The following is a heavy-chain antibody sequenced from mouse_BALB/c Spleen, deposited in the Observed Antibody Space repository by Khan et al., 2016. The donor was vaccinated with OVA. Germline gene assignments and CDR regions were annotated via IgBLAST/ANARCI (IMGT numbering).Heavy chain of an antibody. CDR1: GYSITSGYG. J-gene: IGHJ2*01. D-gene: IGHD1-2*01. CDR2: ISYSGST. V-gene: IGHV3-2*02. Sequence: EVQLQQSGPGLVKPSQSLSLTCTVTGYSITSGYGWNWIRQFPGNKLEWMGYISYSGSTNYNPSLKSRLSITRDTSKNQFFLQLNSVTTEDTATYYCARTARIKYWGQGTTLTVSS. CDR3: ARTARIKY.